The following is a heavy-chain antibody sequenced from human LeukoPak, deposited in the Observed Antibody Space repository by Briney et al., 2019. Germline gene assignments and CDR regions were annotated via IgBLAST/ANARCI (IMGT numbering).Heavy chain of an antibody. CDR3: TTDNEEGDAFDI. CDR1: GFTFSSYA. D-gene: IGHD2-8*01. Sequence: GGSLRLSCAASGFTFSSYAMSWVRQAAGRGLEWVSVISGSGFSTYYADSVKGRFTISRDNSKNTVYLQMNSLKTEDTAVYYCTTDNEEGDAFDIWGQGTMVTVSS. V-gene: IGHV3-23*01. CDR2: ISGSGFST. J-gene: IGHJ3*02.